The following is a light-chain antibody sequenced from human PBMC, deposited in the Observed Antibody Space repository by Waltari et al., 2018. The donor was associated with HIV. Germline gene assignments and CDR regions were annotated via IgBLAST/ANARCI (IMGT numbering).Light chain of an antibody. V-gene: IGKV4-1*01. J-gene: IGKJ4*01. CDR2: WAS. Sequence: DIVMTQSPDSLAVSLGARATINCKSSQSVFFSSNKRNYISWYQQKQGQPPKLIIYWASTRQSGVPDRFSGSGSGTDFTLSISSLQAEDVAVYFCQQTYTTPPTFGGGTKVEI. CDR3: QQTYTTPPT. CDR1: QSVFFSSNKRNY.